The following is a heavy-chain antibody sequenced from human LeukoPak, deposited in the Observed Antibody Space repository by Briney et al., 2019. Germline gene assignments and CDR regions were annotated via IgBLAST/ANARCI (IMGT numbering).Heavy chain of an antibody. D-gene: IGHD3-3*01. Sequence: PSETLSLTCTVSGYSISSGYYWGWIRQPPGKGLEWIGSIYYSGSTYYNPSLKSRVTISVDTSKNQFSLKLSSVTAADTAVYYCARLRLLDDAFDIWGQGTMVTVSS. J-gene: IGHJ3*02. CDR1: GYSISSGYY. CDR3: ARLRLLDDAFDI. V-gene: IGHV4-38-2*02. CDR2: IYYSGST.